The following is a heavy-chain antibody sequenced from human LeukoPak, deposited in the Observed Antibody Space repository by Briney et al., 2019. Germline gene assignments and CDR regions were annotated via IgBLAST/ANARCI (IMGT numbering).Heavy chain of an antibody. CDR2: INHSGST. V-gene: IGHV4-34*01. J-gene: IGHJ6*03. CDR1: GGSFSGYY. D-gene: IGHD6-13*01. Sequence: PSETLSLTCAVYGGSFSGYYWSWIRQPPGKGLEWIREINHSGSTNYNPSLKSRVTISVDTSKNQFSLKLSSVTAADTAVYYCARVGSSSWIYYYMDVWGKGTTVTVSS. CDR3: ARVGSSSWIYYYMDV.